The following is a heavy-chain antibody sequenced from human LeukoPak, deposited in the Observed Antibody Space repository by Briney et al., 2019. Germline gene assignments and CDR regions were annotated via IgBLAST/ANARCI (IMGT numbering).Heavy chain of an antibody. CDR1: GFTFSSYA. CDR3: AKDNVPFAWLALFDY. J-gene: IGHJ4*02. V-gene: IGHV3-23*01. D-gene: IGHD6-19*01. Sequence: GGSLRLSCAASGFTFSSYAMSWVRQAPGKGLEWVSAISGSGGSTYYADSVKGRFTISRDNSKNTLYLQMNSLRAEDTAVYYYAKDNVPFAWLALFDYWGQGTLVTVSS. CDR2: ISGSGGST.